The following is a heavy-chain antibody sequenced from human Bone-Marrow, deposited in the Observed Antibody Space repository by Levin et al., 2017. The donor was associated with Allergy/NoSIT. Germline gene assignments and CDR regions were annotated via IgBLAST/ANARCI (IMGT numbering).Heavy chain of an antibody. D-gene: IGHD3-10*01. CDR3: ARDRDFFHGWGTRGSGMDV. V-gene: IGHV4-59*02. J-gene: IGHJ6*02. CDR2: IYHNGVT. CDR1: GESVRGNY. Sequence: NPSETLSLTCNVSGESVRGNYWTWIRQPPGQALEWIGNIYHNGVTSYNSSLKSRLTISIDTSENHFSLSLTSLTAADTAVYYCARDRDFFHGWGTRGSGMDVWGRGISVTVSS.